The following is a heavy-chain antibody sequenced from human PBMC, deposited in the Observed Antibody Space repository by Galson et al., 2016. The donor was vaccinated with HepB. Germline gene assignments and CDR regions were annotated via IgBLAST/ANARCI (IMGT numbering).Heavy chain of an antibody. V-gene: IGHV1-69*13. CDR1: GGNFSNYG. CDR2: IIPIFRTT. D-gene: IGHD5-18*01. CDR3: ARSHETAMVINYYYATDV. Sequence: SVKVSCKASGGNFSNYGFTWVRQAPGQGLEWMGGIIPIFRTTNYAQSFQGRVTINADESTNTLYMELSSLISEDTAVYYCARSHETAMVINYYYATDVWGQGTTVTVSS. J-gene: IGHJ6*02.